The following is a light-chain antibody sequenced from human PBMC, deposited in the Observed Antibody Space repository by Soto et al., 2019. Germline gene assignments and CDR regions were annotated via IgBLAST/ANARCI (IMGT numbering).Light chain of an antibody. J-gene: IGKJ2*01. CDR2: SAS. V-gene: IGKV3-15*01. CDR3: QLYGGSHMFS. Sequence: EIVMTQSPATLSVSPGERVTLSCRASEGVNNNLAWYQQKPGQAPRLLIYSASSRAPRIPGRFSGSGSGTEFTLSISSLQSEDFAVYYCQLYGGSHMFSFGQGTKLQIK. CDR1: EGVNNN.